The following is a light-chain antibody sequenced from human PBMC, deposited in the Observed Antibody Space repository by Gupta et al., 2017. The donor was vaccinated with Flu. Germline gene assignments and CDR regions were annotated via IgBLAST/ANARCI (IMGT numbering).Light chain of an antibody. CDR3: GTWDNSLSAVV. CDR1: SSNIGINY. Sequence: QSVLTPPPSVSAAPRHKVTISCSGSSSNIGINYVSWYQQLPGTAPQLLIYDNDKRPSGIPDRFSGSKSGTSATLGITGLQTGDEADYYCGTWDNSLSAVVFGGGTKLAVL. CDR2: DND. J-gene: IGLJ2*01. V-gene: IGLV1-51*01.